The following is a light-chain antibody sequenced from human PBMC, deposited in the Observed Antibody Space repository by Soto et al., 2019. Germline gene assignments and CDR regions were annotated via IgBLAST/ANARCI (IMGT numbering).Light chain of an antibody. CDR1: SSDVGGYDY. Sequence: QSALTQPASVSGSPGRSITISCTGTSSDVGGYDYVSWYQHHPGKAPKLMIYDVSNRPSGVSNRFSGSKSGNTASLTISGLQAEDEADYYCSSYTSSSLYVFGTGTKLTVL. V-gene: IGLV2-14*03. J-gene: IGLJ1*01. CDR3: SSYTSSSLYV. CDR2: DVS.